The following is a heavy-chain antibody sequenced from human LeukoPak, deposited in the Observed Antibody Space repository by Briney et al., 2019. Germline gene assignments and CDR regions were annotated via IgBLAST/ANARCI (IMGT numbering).Heavy chain of an antibody. Sequence: SETLSLTCAVYGGSFSGYYWSWIRQPPGKGLEWIGEISHSGSTNYNPSLKSRVTISVDTSKNQFSLKLSSVTAADTAVYYCARIQTGTTRFFDYWGQGTLVTVSS. CDR3: ARIQTGTTRFFDY. J-gene: IGHJ4*02. CDR2: ISHSGST. V-gene: IGHV4-34*01. CDR1: GGSFSGYY. D-gene: IGHD1-7*01.